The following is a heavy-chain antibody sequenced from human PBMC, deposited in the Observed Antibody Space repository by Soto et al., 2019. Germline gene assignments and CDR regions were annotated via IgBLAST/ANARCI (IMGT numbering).Heavy chain of an antibody. V-gene: IGHV2-5*02. D-gene: IGHD6-19*01. Sequence: QITLRESGPTLVKPTQTLTLTCSFSGFSLSSPAVGVNWIRQPPGKAPEWLALIYWDDDNHYSPSLQNRLTITKDTSKNQVVLTMTNMDPVDTATYYCAHGRGWLPDYWCQGILVTVSS. CDR3: AHGRGWLPDY. J-gene: IGHJ4*02. CDR2: IYWDDDN. CDR1: GFSLSSPAVG.